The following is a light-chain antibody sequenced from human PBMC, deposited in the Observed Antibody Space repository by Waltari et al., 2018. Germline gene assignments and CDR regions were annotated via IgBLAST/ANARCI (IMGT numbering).Light chain of an antibody. J-gene: IGKJ3*01. CDR3: QQYGSSPPIFT. V-gene: IGKV3-20*01. CDR2: GAS. CDR1: QSVSSTF. Sequence: EIVLTQSPGTLSLSPGERATLSCRASQSVSSTFLAWYQQKPGQAPRRLIYGASNRATGIPDRVSGSGSGTDFTLTINRLEPEDFAVYYCQQYGSSPPIFTFGPGTKVNI.